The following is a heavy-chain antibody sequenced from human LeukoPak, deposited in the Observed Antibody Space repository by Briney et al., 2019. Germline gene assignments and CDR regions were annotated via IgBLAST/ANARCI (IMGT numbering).Heavy chain of an antibody. V-gene: IGHV1-8*01. CDR3: ARAPTDYDVLIHYYFDY. CDR1: GYTFTSHD. D-gene: IGHD3-22*01. CDR2: MNANTGNA. Sequence: RASVKVSCKASGYTFTSHDINWVRQAPGQGLEWMGWMNANTGNAYSARKFQGRVTTTRDTSISTAYMELSSLTSEDTAVYYCARAPTDYDVLIHYYFDYWGQGALVTVSS. J-gene: IGHJ4*02.